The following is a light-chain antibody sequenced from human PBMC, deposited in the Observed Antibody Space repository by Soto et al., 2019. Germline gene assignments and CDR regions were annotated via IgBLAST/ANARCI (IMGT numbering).Light chain of an antibody. CDR2: DVS. J-gene: IGLJ1*01. CDR3: CSYVGSSYV. Sequence: QSALTQPRSVSGSPGQSVTISCTGTSSDVGGYDYVSWFQHHPGKVPKLMIYDVSKRPSGVPDRFSGSKSGNTASLTISGLQAEDEADYYCCSYVGSSYVFGTGTKLTVL. V-gene: IGLV2-11*01. CDR1: SSDVGGYDY.